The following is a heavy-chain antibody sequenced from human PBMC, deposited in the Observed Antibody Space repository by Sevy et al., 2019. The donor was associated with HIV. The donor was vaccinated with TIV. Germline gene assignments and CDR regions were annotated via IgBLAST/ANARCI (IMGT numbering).Heavy chain of an antibody. CDR2: IYSGGST. D-gene: IGHD5-18*01. Sequence: GGSLRLSCAASGFTFRTYSMNWVRQAPGKGLEWVSIIYSGGSTYYADSVKGRFTISRDNSKSTLYLQMNSLRVEDTAEYYCARALIGYSYGPYFDYWGQGTTVTVSS. CDR3: ARALIGYSYGPYFDY. V-gene: IGHV3-53*01. J-gene: IGHJ4*02. CDR1: GFTFRTYS.